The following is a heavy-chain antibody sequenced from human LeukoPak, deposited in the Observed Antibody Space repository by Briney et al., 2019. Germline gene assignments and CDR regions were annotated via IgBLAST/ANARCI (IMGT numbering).Heavy chain of an antibody. CDR3: ARDDCGDTCYPGGY. V-gene: IGHV1-3*01. D-gene: IGHD2-21*01. J-gene: IGHJ4*02. Sequence: ASVKVSCKASGYTFSRYVVHWVRQAPGQRREWMGWINAGNGGTKYSQNFQGRVTITWDRSANTAYMEVSSLTSEDTALYYCARDDCGDTCYPGGYWGQGALVTVSS. CDR1: GYTFSRYV. CDR2: INAGNGGT.